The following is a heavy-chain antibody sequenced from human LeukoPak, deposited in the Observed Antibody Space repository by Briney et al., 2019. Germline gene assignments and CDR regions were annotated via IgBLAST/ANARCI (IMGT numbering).Heavy chain of an antibody. V-gene: IGHV1-2*06. CDR1: GYTFTGYY. Sequence: ASVKVSCKASGYTFTGYYMHWVRQAPGQGLEWMGRINPNSGGTNYAQKFQGRVTMTRDTSISTAYMELSRLRSDDTAVYYYARARRDGYNCGAWGQGTLVAVSS. CDR2: INPNSGGT. CDR3: ARARRDGYNCGA. D-gene: IGHD5-24*01. J-gene: IGHJ5*02.